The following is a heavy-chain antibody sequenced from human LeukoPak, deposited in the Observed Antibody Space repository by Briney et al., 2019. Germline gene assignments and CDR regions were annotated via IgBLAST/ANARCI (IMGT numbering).Heavy chain of an antibody. V-gene: IGHV3-9*01. CDR3: AKEGIAVAGTRRYYYYYYMDV. Sequence: PGGSLRLSCAASGFIFDDYAMHWVRQAPGKGLEWVSGISWNSGSIGYTDSVKGRFTISRDNAKNSLYLQMNSLRAEDTALYYCAKEGIAVAGTRRYYYYYYMDVWGKGTTVTISS. D-gene: IGHD6-19*01. J-gene: IGHJ6*03. CDR2: ISWNSGSI. CDR1: GFIFDDYA.